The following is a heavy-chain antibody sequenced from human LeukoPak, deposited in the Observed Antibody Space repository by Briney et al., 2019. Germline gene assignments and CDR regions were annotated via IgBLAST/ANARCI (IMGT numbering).Heavy chain of an antibody. D-gene: IGHD2/OR15-2a*01. CDR1: GGSISSSSYY. CDR3: ARSLMTLSDAFDI. CDR2: IYYGGST. V-gene: IGHV4-39*01. J-gene: IGHJ3*02. Sequence: PSETLSLTCTVSGGSISSSSYYWGWIRQPPGKGLEWIGSIYYGGSTYYNPSLKSRVTISVDTSKNQFSLKLSSVTAADTAVYYCARSLMTLSDAFDIWGQGTMVTVSS.